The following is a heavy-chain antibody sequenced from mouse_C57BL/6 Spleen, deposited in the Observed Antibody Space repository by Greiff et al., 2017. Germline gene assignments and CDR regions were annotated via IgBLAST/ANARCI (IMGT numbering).Heavy chain of an antibody. Sequence: QVQLQQPGAELVKPGASVKLSCKASGYTFTSYWMHWVKQRPGQGLEWIGMIHPNSGSTNYNEKFKSKATLTVDKSSSTAYMQLRSLTSEDSAVYYCARGYWDVGYFDYWGQGTTLTVSS. CDR3: ARGYWDVGYFDY. J-gene: IGHJ2*01. D-gene: IGHD4-1*01. CDR1: GYTFTSYW. V-gene: IGHV1-64*01. CDR2: IHPNSGST.